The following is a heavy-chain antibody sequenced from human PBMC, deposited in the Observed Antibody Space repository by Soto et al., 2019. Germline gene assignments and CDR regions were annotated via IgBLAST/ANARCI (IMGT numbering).Heavy chain of an antibody. CDR1: GGSISGYY. D-gene: IGHD1-26*01. J-gene: IGHJ4*02. CDR3: ADGKGLSSDY. CDR2: IYYSRST. V-gene: IGHV4-59*08. Sequence: SETLSLNCPFSGGSISGYYWRWIRQPPGKGLDWIGYIYYSRSTNYNPSLKSRVTISADTSKNHFSLQLRSVTAADTAVYYCADGKGLSSDYWGQGTLVTVSS.